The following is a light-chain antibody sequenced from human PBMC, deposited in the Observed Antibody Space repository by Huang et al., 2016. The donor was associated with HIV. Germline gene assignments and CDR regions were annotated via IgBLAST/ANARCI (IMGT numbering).Light chain of an antibody. CDR1: QTVSSTY. CDR3: QQYITSPET. CDR2: GAS. V-gene: IGKV3-20*01. J-gene: IGKJ2*01. Sequence: EIVLTQSPATLSLSPGDRATLSCRASQTVSSTYLAWYQQKPGQSPRLLIYGASSRATGIPDRFSGSGSGTDFTLTISRLEPEDFAVYYCQQYITSPETFGQGTKLEI.